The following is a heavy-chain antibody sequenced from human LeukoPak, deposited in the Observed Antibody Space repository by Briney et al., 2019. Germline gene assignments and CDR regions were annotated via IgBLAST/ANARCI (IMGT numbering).Heavy chain of an antibody. J-gene: IGHJ5*02. CDR2: IYTNGNT. D-gene: IGHD3-10*01. CDR3: ARSGTYYNNWFDP. V-gene: IGHV4-61*09. Sequence: SETLSLTCSVSGGSISSGSYYWSWIRQPAGKGLEWIGHIYTNGNTNFNPSLKSRVTISVDTSKNQFSLNLNSVTAADTAVYYCARSGTYYNNWFDPWGQGTLVIVSS. CDR1: GGSISSGSYY.